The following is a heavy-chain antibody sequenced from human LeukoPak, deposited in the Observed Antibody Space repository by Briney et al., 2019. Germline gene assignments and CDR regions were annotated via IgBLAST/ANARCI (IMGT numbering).Heavy chain of an antibody. CDR3: ARVHGGSPNYNYYGMDV. V-gene: IGHV3-48*03. CDR1: GFTFSSNE. D-gene: IGHD2-15*01. CDR2: ISGSSTTI. J-gene: IGHJ6*02. Sequence: PGGSLRLSCAASGFTFSSNEMNWVRQAPGKGLQWVSYISGSSTTIYYADSVKGRFTISRDNAKNSLYLQMNSLRAEDTAVYYCARVHGGSPNYNYYGMDVWGQGTTVTVSS.